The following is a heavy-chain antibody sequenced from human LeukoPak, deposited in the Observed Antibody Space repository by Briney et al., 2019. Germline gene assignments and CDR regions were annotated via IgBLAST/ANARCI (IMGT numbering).Heavy chain of an antibody. V-gene: IGHV3-23*01. CDR2: ISGSGGST. Sequence: PGGSLRLSCAASGFTFSSYAMSWVRQAPGKGLEWVSAISGSGGSTYYADSVKGRFTMSRGNSKNTLYLQMNSLRAEDTAVYYCAKVLVGTTCFEYWGQGTLVTVSS. J-gene: IGHJ4*02. CDR1: GFTFSSYA. D-gene: IGHD1-7*01. CDR3: AKVLVGTTCFEY.